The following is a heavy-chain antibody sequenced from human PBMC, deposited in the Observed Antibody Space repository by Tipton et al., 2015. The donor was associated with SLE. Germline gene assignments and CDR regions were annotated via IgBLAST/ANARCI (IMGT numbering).Heavy chain of an antibody. J-gene: IGHJ5*02. Sequence: LRLSCTVSGASVSSFCWNWIRQSPGKGLEWIACVCNSVSTNYDPSLKSRGTISVDTSRNQFSLKMNSVTAADTAMYYCARGTPFMEWERNYFDPWGQGTLVTVSS. CDR1: GASVSSFC. CDR2: VCNSVST. D-gene: IGHD3-3*01. V-gene: IGHV4-59*02. CDR3: ARGTPFMEWERNYFDP.